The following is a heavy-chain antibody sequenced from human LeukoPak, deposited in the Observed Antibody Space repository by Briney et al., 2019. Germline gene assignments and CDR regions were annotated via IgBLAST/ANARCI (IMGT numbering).Heavy chain of an antibody. V-gene: IGHV3-23*01. CDR2: ISGSGGST. Sequence: GGSLRLSCAASGFTFSSYAMTWVRQAPGKGLEWVSAISGSGGSTYYADSVKGRLTISRDNSKNTLYLQMNSLRAEDTAVYYCAKGGDAYSSGWYRTDYWGQGTLVTVSS. CDR1: GFTFSSYA. D-gene: IGHD6-19*01. CDR3: AKGGDAYSSGWYRTDY. J-gene: IGHJ4*02.